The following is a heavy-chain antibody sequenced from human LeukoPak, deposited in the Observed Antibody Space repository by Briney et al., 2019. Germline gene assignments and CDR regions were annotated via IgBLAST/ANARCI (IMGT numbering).Heavy chain of an antibody. D-gene: IGHD3-16*01. CDR1: GFSFSNYA. CDR2: ISGSGGST. Sequence: GGSLRLSCAASGFSFSNYAMSWVRQAPGKGLEWGSGISGSGGSTYHADSVKGRFTISRDNSKNTLYLQMNSLRAEDTAVYYCAKESVVRVMGFDYWGQGTLVTVSS. V-gene: IGHV3-23*01. J-gene: IGHJ4*02. CDR3: AKESVVRVMGFDY.